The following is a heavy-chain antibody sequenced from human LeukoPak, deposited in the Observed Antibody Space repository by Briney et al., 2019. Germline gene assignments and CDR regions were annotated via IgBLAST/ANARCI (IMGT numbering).Heavy chain of an antibody. Sequence: ASVKVSCKASGYIFTDYYMHWVRQAPGQGLEWMGRINPNNGGTYYSQKFQGRVTMTRDTSITTAYMELSRLGSDDTAVYYCARAPAYCGGDCYFYWGQGTLVTVSS. CDR3: ARAPAYCGGDCYFY. CDR2: INPNNGGT. D-gene: IGHD2-21*02. V-gene: IGHV1-2*06. CDR1: GYIFTDYY. J-gene: IGHJ4*02.